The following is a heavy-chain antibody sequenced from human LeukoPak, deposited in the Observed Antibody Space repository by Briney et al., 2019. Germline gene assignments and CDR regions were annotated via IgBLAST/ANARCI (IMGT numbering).Heavy chain of an antibody. CDR3: VRIPNNAGFPNWFDP. V-gene: IGHV3-21*01. CDR1: GFTFGTHT. Sequence: PGGSLRLSCAASGFTFGTHTMNWVRQAPGKGLELVSSISGSGDYIHYADSVKGRITVSRDNAKDSLYLQMNSLRVEDTAVYYCVRIPNNAGFPNWFDPWGQGTLVIVSS. CDR2: ISGSGDYI. J-gene: IGHJ5*02. D-gene: IGHD2-8*01.